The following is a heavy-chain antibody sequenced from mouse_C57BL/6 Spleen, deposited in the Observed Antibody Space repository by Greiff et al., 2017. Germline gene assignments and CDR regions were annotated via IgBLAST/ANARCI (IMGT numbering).Heavy chain of an antibody. CDR1: GYTFTSYW. J-gene: IGHJ2*01. D-gene: IGHD1-3*01. V-gene: IGHV1-52*01. Sequence: QVQLQQPGAELVRPGSSVKLSCKASGYTFTSYWMHWVKQRPIQGLEWIGNIDPSVSETHYNQKFKDKATLTVDKSSSTAYMQLSSLTSEDSAVYYCARGGSSYYFDYWGQGTTLTVSS. CDR2: IDPSVSET. CDR3: ARGGSSYYFDY.